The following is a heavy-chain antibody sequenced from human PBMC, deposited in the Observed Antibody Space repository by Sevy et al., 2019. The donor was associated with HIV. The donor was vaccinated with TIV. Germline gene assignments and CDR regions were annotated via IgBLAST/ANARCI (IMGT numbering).Heavy chain of an antibody. J-gene: IGHJ3*02. CDR3: AREGGRWLQLGAFDI. CDR1: AFTVSSNY. Sequence: GGSLRLSCAASAFTVSSNYMSWVRQAPGKGLEWVSVIYSGGSTYYADSVKGRFTISRDNSKNTLYLQMNSLRAEDTAVYYCAREGGRWLQLGAFDIWGQGTMVTVSS. D-gene: IGHD5-12*01. CDR2: IYSGGST. V-gene: IGHV3-53*01.